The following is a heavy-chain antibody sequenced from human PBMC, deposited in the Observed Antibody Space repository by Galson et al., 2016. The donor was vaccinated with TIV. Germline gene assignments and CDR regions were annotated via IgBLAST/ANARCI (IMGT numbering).Heavy chain of an antibody. CDR3: ARGGGYYDYGNYYYYGLDV. CDR2: VTPNFRTP. CDR1: GGIFRNFA. V-gene: IGHV1-69*13. Sequence: SVKVSCKASGGIFRNFAITWVRQAPGQGLEWMGGVTPNFRTPLYAQKFQGRVTIIADESTSTTYLEVSSLTSDDTAVYFCARGGGYYDYGNYYYYGLDVWGQGTTVTVSS. J-gene: IGHJ6*02. D-gene: IGHD3-16*01.